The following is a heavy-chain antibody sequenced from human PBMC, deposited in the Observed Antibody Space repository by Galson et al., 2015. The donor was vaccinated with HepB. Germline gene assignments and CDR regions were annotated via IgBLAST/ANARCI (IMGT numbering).Heavy chain of an antibody. CDR1: GYSFRHHG. J-gene: IGHJ4*01. D-gene: IGHD2-15*01. Sequence: SVKVSCKASGYSFRHHGISWVRQAPGQGLEWLGWIGSDNGATKYTEKFQGRVTMTTDISMSTSYMELRSLRSDDTAVYYCARAVLGSLYGDFDYWGQGTLITVSS. CDR3: ARAVLGSLYGDFDY. CDR2: IGSDNGAT. V-gene: IGHV1-18*04.